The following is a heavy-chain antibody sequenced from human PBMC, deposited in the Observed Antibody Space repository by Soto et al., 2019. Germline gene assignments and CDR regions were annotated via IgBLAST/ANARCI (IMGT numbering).Heavy chain of an antibody. V-gene: IGHV5-51*01. J-gene: IGHJ4*02. CDR1: GYSFTDYW. D-gene: IGHD1-26*01. Sequence: XESLKISCKGSGYSFTDYWIGWVRQMPGKGLEWMGIIYPGDSDTRYNPSFQGRVTISADKSITTAYLQWSSLKASDTATYFCARLSGARSPANFWGQGTVVTVSS. CDR2: IYPGDSDT. CDR3: ARLSGARSPANF.